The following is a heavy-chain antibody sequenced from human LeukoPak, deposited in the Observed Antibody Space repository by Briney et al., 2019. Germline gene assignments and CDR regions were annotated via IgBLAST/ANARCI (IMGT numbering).Heavy chain of an antibody. V-gene: IGHV1-2*02. CDR3: ARVAGAGDIVLMVYAFDY. CDR2: INPNSGGT. Sequence: ASVTVSYKASGYTFTGYYMHWVRQAPGQGLDWMGWINPNSGGTNYAQKFQGRVTMTRDTSISTAYMELSRLRSDDTAVYYCARVAGAGDIVLMVYAFDYRGQGTLVTVSS. D-gene: IGHD2-8*01. J-gene: IGHJ4*02. CDR1: GYTFTGYY.